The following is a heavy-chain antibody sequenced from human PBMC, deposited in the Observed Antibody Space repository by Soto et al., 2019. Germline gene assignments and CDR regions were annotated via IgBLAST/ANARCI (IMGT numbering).Heavy chain of an antibody. CDR3: VVMGNVAVSNPRSFDY. CDR1: GATFSGYA. J-gene: IGHJ4*02. CDR2: IVPIFETL. Sequence: QVQLVQSGAEVKKPGSSVKVSCKASGATFSGYAINWVRQAPGQGLEWLGRIVPIFETLNYAERFQGRVAITADESTTPVYMALTNLTHEDTAVYYCVVMGNVAVSNPRSFDYWGQGTQVTVSS. V-gene: IGHV1-69*18. D-gene: IGHD6-19*01.